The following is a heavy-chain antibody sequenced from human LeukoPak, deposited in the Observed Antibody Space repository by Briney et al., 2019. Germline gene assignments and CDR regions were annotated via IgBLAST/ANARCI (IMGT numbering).Heavy chain of an antibody. CDR2: IIPIFGTA. CDR1: GGSFSSYA. D-gene: IGHD5-12*01. Sequence: SVKVSCKASGGSFSSYAISWVRQAPGQGLEWMGGIIPIFGTANYAQKFQGRVTITADESTSTAYMELSSLRSEDTAVYYCARDRGYSGYDWPYYFDYWGQGTLVTVSS. CDR3: ARDRGYSGYDWPYYFDY. J-gene: IGHJ4*02. V-gene: IGHV1-69*01.